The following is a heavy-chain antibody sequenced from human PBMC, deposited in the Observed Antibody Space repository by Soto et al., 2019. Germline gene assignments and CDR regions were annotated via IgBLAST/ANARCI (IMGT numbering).Heavy chain of an antibody. CDR1: GDSISSGDYY. CDR2: IYHTGST. J-gene: IGHJ4*02. Sequence: PSETLSLTCSVSGDSISSGDYYWSWLRQPPGKGLEWIGYIYHTGSTYYNASLKSRVIISADTSKDQFSLKLSSVTAADTAVYYCARASVVVSFDYWGQG. V-gene: IGHV4-30-4*01. D-gene: IGHD3-22*01. CDR3: ARASVVVSFDY.